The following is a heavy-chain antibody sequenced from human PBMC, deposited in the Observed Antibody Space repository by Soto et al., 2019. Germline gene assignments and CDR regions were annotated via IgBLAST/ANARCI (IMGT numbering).Heavy chain of an antibody. Sequence: QVQLQQWGAGLLKPSETLSLTCGVYGGAFVDYYWTWIRQPPGKGLEWIGEITHEGSTHYNASLKSRVTMSVDTLKKRFSRNLISVTAADTGVYYCARGPWDTRRYFDLWGRGTLVSVSS. J-gene: IGHJ2*01. CDR2: ITHEGST. V-gene: IGHV4-34*01. CDR3: ARGPWDTRRYFDL. D-gene: IGHD5-18*01. CDR1: GGAFVDYY.